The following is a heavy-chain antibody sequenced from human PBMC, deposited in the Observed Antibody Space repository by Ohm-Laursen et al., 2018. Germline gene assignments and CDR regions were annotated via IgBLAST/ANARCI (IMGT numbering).Heavy chain of an antibody. CDR3: ARLDLGTGYLFDY. CDR1: GGSFSGYY. Sequence: GTLSLTCAVYGGSFSGYYWNWIRQPPGKGLEWIGEINHSRSTKYNSSFKSRVTISVDTSKNQFSLKLSSVTAADTAVYYCARLDLGTGYLFDYWGQGTLVTVSS. J-gene: IGHJ4*02. V-gene: IGHV4-34*01. D-gene: IGHD5-18*01. CDR2: INHSRST.